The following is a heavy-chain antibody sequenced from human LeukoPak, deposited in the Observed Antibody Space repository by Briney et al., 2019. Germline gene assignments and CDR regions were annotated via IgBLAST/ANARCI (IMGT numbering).Heavy chain of an antibody. D-gene: IGHD6-19*01. Sequence: SETLSLTCTVYGGSISSSSYYWGWIRQPPGKGLEWIGSIYYSGSTYYNPSLKSRVTISVDTSKNQFSLKLSSVTAADTAVYYCARVAVAGIDYWGQGTLVTVSS. J-gene: IGHJ4*02. CDR3: ARVAVAGIDY. CDR1: GGSISSSSYY. V-gene: IGHV4-39*01. CDR2: IYYSGST.